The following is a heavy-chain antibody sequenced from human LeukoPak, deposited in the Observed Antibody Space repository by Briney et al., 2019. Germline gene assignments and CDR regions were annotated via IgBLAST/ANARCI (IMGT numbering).Heavy chain of an antibody. V-gene: IGHV4-34*01. CDR3: ARLVRASTIFGVVIPWSMDV. J-gene: IGHJ6*02. Sequence: SETLSLTCAVYGGSFSGYYWSWIRQPPGKGLEWIGEINHSGSTNYNPSLKSRVTISVDTSKNQFSLKLSSVTAADTAVYYCARLVRASTIFGVVIPWSMDVWGQGPRSPSP. D-gene: IGHD3-3*01. CDR1: GGSFSGYY. CDR2: INHSGST.